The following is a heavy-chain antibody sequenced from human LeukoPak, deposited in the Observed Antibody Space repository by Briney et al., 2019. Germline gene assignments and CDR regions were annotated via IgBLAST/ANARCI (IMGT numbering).Heavy chain of an antibody. J-gene: IGHJ4*02. D-gene: IGHD3-10*01. CDR3: ARDLWFGEWWESPMVY. V-gene: IGHV3-30*03. CDR1: GFTFSSYG. CDR2: ISYDGSNK. Sequence: PGRSLRLSCAASGFTFSSYGMHWVRQAPGKGLEWVAVISYDGSNKYYADSVKGRFTISRDNSKNTLYLQMNSLRAEDTAVYYCARDLWFGEWWESPMVYWGQGTLVTVSS.